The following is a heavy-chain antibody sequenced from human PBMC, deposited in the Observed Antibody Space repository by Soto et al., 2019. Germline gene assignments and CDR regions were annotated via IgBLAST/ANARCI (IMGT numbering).Heavy chain of an antibody. Sequence: QVQLVQSGAEVKKPGSSVKVSCKASGGTFRNYGISWVRQAPGQGLEWVGGIIPIFGTAKYAQKFQGRVTITADESTTTAYLELRSLRSEDTAVYYCARHGRSAAGAGYYYYGMDVWGQGTTVTVSS. CDR3: ARHGRSAAGAGYYYYGMDV. CDR2: IIPIFGTA. V-gene: IGHV1-69*01. D-gene: IGHD6-13*01. CDR1: GGTFRNYG. J-gene: IGHJ6*02.